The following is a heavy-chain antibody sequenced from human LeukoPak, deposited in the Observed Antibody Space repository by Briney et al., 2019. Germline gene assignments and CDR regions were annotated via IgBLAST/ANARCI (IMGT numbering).Heavy chain of an antibody. J-gene: IGHJ4*02. V-gene: IGHV3-11*04. D-gene: IGHD3-3*01. CDR1: GFTFSDYY. Sequence: GGSLRLSCAASGFTFSDYYMSWIRQAPGKGLEWVSYISSSGSTIYYADSVKGRFTISRDNAKNSLYLQMNSLRAEDTAVYYCARDRDPTIFGVAFDYWGQGTLVTVSS. CDR2: ISSSGSTI. CDR3: ARDRDPTIFGVAFDY.